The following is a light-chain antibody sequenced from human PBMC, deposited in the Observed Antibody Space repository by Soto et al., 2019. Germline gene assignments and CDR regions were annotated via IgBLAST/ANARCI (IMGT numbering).Light chain of an antibody. CDR2: EVS. CDR1: SSGIRDYNY. V-gene: IGLV2-14*01. J-gene: IGLJ1*01. Sequence: QSVLTQPGSGAGSPGQSITISFTGTSSGIRDYNYVSWYQQLPGNAPKLIMYEVSNRPSGISNRFSGSKSGNPASLTISGLQAEDEADYYCSSNSPDFFGTGTKVTVL. CDR3: SSNSPDF.